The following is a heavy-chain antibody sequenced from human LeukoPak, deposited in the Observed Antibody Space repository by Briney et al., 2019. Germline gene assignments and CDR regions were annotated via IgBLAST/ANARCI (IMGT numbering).Heavy chain of an antibody. CDR1: GGYISSYY. Sequence: NPSETLSLTCTVSGGYISSYYWSWIRPPPAKGLEWIGYVYYSGSTNYNPSLKSRVTISVDTSKNQSSLKVSSVTAADTAVYYCARRIYCSTTGCYNYFDYWGQGTLVTVSS. CDR3: ARRIYCSTTGCYNYFDY. J-gene: IGHJ4*02. V-gene: IGHV4-59*08. CDR2: VYYSGST. D-gene: IGHD2-2*01.